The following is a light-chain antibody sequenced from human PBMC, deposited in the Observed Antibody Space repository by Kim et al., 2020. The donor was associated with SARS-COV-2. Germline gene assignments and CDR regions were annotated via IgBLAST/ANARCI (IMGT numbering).Light chain of an antibody. CDR2: GKN. CDR3: NFLVV. CDR1: SLRSYY. V-gene: IGLV3-19*01. Sequence: SYELTQDPAVSVALGQTVRITCQGDSLRSYYASWYQQKPGQAPVLVIYGKNNRPSGIPDRFSGSSSGNTASLTITGAQAEDEADYYCNFLVVFGGGTQLTVL. J-gene: IGLJ2*01.